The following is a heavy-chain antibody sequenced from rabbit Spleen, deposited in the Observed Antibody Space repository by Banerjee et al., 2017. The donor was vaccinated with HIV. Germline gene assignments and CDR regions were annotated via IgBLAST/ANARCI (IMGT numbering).Heavy chain of an antibody. CDR1: GFSFTYSDY. D-gene: IGHD1-1*01. V-gene: IGHV1S40*01. CDR2: IGAGVSSTT. Sequence: QSLEESGGDLVKPGASLTLTCTASGFSFTYSDYMCWVRQPPGKGPEWIACIGAGVSSTTYYATWAKGRFTISKTSSTTVTLQVTRLTAADTATYFCARDTSTSFSSYGMDLWGPGTLVTVS. J-gene: IGHJ6*01. CDR3: ARDTSTSFSSYGMDL.